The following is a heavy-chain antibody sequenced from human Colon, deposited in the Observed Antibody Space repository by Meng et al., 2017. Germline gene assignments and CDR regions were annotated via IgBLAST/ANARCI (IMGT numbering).Heavy chain of an antibody. CDR3: ARDSSSSAYSPFDY. CDR1: LDSVSSNSAD. Sequence: LRQSGPGLGKPPQTPSLACALSLDSVSSNSADWNWLRQSPSRGLEWLGRTYYRSKWYNDYAVSVKSRITINPDTSKNQFSLQLNSVTPEDTAVYYCARDSSSSAYSPFDYWGQGTLVTVSS. V-gene: IGHV6-1*01. D-gene: IGHD3-22*01. J-gene: IGHJ4*02. CDR2: TYYRSKWYN.